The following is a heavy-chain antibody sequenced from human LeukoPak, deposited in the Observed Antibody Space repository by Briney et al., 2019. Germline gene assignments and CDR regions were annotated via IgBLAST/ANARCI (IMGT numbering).Heavy chain of an antibody. CDR1: GYSISSGYY. J-gene: IGHJ4*02. V-gene: IGHV4-38-2*01. CDR3: ARHHGGSYYGYFDY. Sequence: PSETLSLTCAVSGYSISSGYYWGWIRQPPGKGREWIGSIYHSGSTYYNPSLKSRVTISVDTSKNQFSLKLSSVTTADTAVYYCARHHGGSYYGYFDYWGQGPLVTVSS. CDR2: IYHSGST. D-gene: IGHD1-26*01.